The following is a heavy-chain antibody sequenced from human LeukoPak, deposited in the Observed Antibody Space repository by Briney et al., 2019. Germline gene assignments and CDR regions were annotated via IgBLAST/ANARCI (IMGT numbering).Heavy chain of an antibody. D-gene: IGHD2-21*02. Sequence: GGSLRLSCAASGFTFDDYDISWVRQAPGKGLEWVSSISFSSSYIYYADSVKGRFTISRDNAKNSLYLQMNSLRAEDTAVYYCARVRLVTGPQDYWGQGTLVTVSS. CDR2: ISFSSSYI. V-gene: IGHV3-21*01. CDR1: GFTFDDYD. CDR3: ARVRLVTGPQDY. J-gene: IGHJ4*02.